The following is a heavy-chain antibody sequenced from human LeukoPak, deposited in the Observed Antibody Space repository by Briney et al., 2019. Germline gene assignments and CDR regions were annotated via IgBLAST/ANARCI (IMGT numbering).Heavy chain of an antibody. V-gene: IGHV3-11*01. CDR2: ISSSGNTI. CDR1: GFTFSDYY. D-gene: IGHD4-11*01. J-gene: IGHJ6*02. Sequence: KPGGSLRLSCAASGFTFSDYYMSWIRQAPGKGLEWVSYISSSGNTIYYADSVKGRFTISRDNAKNSLYLQMNSLRAEDTAVYYCARPGIGTVTTTARNVHSGGMDVWGQGTTVTVSS. CDR3: ARPGIGTVTTTARNVHSGGMDV.